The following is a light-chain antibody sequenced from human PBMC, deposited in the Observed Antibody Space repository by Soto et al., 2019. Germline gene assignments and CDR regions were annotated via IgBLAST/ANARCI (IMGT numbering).Light chain of an antibody. V-gene: IGLV2-14*03. Sequence: QSALTQPASVAGSPGQSITIYCTGTSSDVGAYNYVSWYQQHPGKPPKVMIFDVSNRPSGISNRFSGSKSGNTASLTISGLPAEDEADDYRSSYTGGNTRVVGGGTKLTVL. CDR1: SSDVGAYNY. J-gene: IGLJ3*02. CDR2: DVS. CDR3: SSYTGGNTRV.